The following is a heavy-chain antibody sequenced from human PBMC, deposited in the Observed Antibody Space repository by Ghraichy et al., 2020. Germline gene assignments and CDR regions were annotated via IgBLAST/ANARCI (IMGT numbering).Heavy chain of an antibody. Sequence: RGSLRLSCAASGFTFSSYSMNWVRQAPGKGLEWVSSISSSSSYIYYADSVKGRFTISRDNAKNSLYLQMNSLRAEDTAVYYCARDFSLGDVVWGQGTLVTVSS. D-gene: IGHD2-15*01. CDR1: GFTFSSYS. V-gene: IGHV3-21*01. J-gene: IGHJ4*02. CDR3: ARDFSLGDVV. CDR2: ISSSSSYI.